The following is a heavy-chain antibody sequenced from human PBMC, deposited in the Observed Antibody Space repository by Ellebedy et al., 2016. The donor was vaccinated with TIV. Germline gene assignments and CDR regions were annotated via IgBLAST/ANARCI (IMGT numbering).Heavy chain of an antibody. D-gene: IGHD3-3*02. Sequence: GESLKISCAGSEFTFSSYWMTWVRQAPGKGLEWVANIKQDGSEKCYVDSVKGRFTISRDNAKNSLYLQMNSLRADDTAVYYCASVSADYWGQGTLVTVSS. CDR2: IKQDGSEK. CDR1: EFTFSSYW. J-gene: IGHJ4*02. V-gene: IGHV3-7*01. CDR3: ASVSADY.